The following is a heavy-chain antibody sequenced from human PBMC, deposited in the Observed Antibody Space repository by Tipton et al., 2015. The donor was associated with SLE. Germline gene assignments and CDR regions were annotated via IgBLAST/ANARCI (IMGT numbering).Heavy chain of an antibody. CDR2: INHSGST. V-gene: IGHV4-34*01. CDR3: ARAKDCSSTSCYYYYYMDV. CDR1: GGSFSGYY. Sequence: TLSLTCAVYGGSFSGYYWSRIRQPPGEGLEWIGEINHSGSTNYNPSLKSRVTISVDTSKNQFSLKLSSVTAADTAVYYCARAKDCSSTSCYYYYYMDVWGKGTTVTVSS. J-gene: IGHJ6*03. D-gene: IGHD2-2*01.